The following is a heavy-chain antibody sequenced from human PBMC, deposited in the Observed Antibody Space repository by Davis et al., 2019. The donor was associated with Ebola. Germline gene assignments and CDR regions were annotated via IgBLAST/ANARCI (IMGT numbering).Heavy chain of an antibody. Sequence: MPSETLSLTCTVSGGSISSSYWSWIRQPPGKGLEWIGEINHSGSTNYNPSLKSRVTISVDTSKNQFSLKLSSVTAADTAVYYCARLDRGELLLAFDIWGQGTMVTVSS. CDR1: GGSISSSY. CDR2: INHSGST. D-gene: IGHD1-26*01. J-gene: IGHJ3*02. CDR3: ARLDRGELLLAFDI. V-gene: IGHV4-34*01.